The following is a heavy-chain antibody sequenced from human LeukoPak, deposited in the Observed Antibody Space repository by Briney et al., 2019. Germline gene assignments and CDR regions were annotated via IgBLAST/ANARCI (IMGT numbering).Heavy chain of an antibody. CDR3: AREADIAPYGMDV. J-gene: IGHJ6*02. V-gene: IGHV3-48*04. Sequence: PGGSLRLSCAASGFTFSSYAMSWVRQAPGKGLEWVSYISSSSSTTYYADSVKGRFTISRDNAKNSLYLQMNSLRAEDTAVYYCAREADIAPYGMDVWGQGTTVTVSS. CDR1: GFTFSSYA. D-gene: IGHD6-13*01. CDR2: ISSSSSTT.